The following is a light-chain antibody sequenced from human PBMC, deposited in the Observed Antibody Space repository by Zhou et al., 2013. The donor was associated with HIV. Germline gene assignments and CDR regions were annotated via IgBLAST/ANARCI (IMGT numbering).Light chain of an antibody. Sequence: DIQMTQSPSTLSASVGDRVTITCRASQTIGDSLAWYQQKPGKPPKLLMYKASSLESGVPSRFSGSGSGTEFSLTISGLQPDDFATYYCQQYDSYPWTFGQG. J-gene: IGKJ1*01. CDR3: QQYDSYPWT. CDR2: KAS. CDR1: QTIGDS. V-gene: IGKV1-5*03.